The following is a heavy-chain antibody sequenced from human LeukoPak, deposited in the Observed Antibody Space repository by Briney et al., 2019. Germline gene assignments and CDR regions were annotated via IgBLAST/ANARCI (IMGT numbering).Heavy chain of an antibody. CDR1: GGSISSNSYY. CDR3: ARFSGPYYYYMDV. CDR2: IYYSGGT. J-gene: IGHJ6*03. Sequence: PSETLSLTCTVSGGSISSNSYYWGWIRQPPGKGLEWIGSIYYSGGTYYNPSLKSRVTISVDKSKNHFSLKLSSVTAADTAVYYCARFSGPYYYYMDVWGKGTTVTISS. D-gene: IGHD2-15*01. V-gene: IGHV4-39*07.